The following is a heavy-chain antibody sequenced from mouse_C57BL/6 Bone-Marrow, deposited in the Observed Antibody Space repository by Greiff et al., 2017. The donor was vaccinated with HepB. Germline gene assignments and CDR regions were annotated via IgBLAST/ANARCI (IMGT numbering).Heavy chain of an antibody. CDR3: ARAYYSNYGGVGTMDY. J-gene: IGHJ4*01. D-gene: IGHD2-5*01. CDR1: GYTFTSYW. Sequence: VQLQQSGAELVMPGASVKLSCKASGYTFTSYWMHWVKQRPGQGLEWIGEIDPSDSYTNYNQKFKGKSTLTVDKSSSTAYMQLSSLTSEDSAVYYCARAYYSNYGGVGTMDYWGQGTSVTVSS. CDR2: IDPSDSYT. V-gene: IGHV1-69*01.